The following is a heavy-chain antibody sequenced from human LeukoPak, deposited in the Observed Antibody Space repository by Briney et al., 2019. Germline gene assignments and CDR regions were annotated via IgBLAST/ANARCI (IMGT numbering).Heavy chain of an antibody. CDR2: IYHSGST. V-gene: IGHV4-30-2*01. D-gene: IGHD3-22*01. CDR3: ARGDHDSSSYTGYYYGMDV. CDR1: GGSISSGGYS. J-gene: IGHJ6*02. Sequence: PSETLSLTCAVSGGSISSGGYSWSWIRQPPGKGLEWIGYIYHSGSTYYNPSLKSRVTISVDRSKNQFSLKLSSVTAADTAVYYCARGDHDSSSYTGYYYGMDVWGQRTLVTVSS.